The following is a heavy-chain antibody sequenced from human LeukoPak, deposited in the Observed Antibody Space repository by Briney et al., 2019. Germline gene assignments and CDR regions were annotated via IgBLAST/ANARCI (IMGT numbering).Heavy chain of an antibody. CDR3: ARENGGWYDAFDI. Sequence: SETLSLTCTVSGGSISSYYWSWIRQPPGKGLEWIGYIYYSGSTNYNPSLKSRVTISVDTSKNQFSLKLSSVTAADTAVYYCARENGGWYDAFDIWGQGTKVTVSS. J-gene: IGHJ3*02. V-gene: IGHV4-59*08. CDR1: GGSISSYY. CDR2: IYYSGST. D-gene: IGHD6-19*01.